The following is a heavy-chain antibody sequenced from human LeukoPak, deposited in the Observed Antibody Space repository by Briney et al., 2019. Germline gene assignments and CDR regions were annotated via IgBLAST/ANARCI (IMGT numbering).Heavy chain of an antibody. CDR2: GFYSGSA. D-gene: IGHD4-17*01. J-gene: IGHJ4*02. CDR3: ARLRGAMTPVTSDFDY. V-gene: IGHV4-39*01. Sequence: PSETLSLTCTVSGGSISGSSYYWAWIRQPPGKGLEWVGSGFYSGSAYYNPSLKSRLTISVDTSKNQFSLDLRSVPAADTAVYYCARLRGAMTPVTSDFDYWGQGILVTVSS. CDR1: GGSISGSSYY.